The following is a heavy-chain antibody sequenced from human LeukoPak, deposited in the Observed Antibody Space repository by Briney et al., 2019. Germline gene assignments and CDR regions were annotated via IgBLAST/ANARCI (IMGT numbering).Heavy chain of an antibody. J-gene: IGHJ4*02. Sequence: TGVSLRLSCAASGFTFSSYWMSWVRQAPGKGLEWVANIKQDGSEKYYVDSVKGRFTISRDNAKNSLYLQMNSLRAEDTAVYYCARAMITFGGVIDSFDYWGQGTLVTVSS. CDR2: IKQDGSEK. V-gene: IGHV3-7*01. CDR1: GFTFSSYW. D-gene: IGHD3-16*02. CDR3: ARAMITFGGVIDSFDY.